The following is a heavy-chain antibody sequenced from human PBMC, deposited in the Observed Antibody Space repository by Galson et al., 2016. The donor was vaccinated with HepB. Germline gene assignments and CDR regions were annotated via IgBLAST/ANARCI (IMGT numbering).Heavy chain of an antibody. J-gene: IGHJ4*02. V-gene: IGHV2-5*01. Sequence: PALVKPTQTLTLTCTFSGFSLTTPGVGVGWIRQPPGKALEWLAFIYWNDDKRYSPPLKSRLTITKDTSKNQVVLTLTNMDPVDTATYYCAHRRTSADYGSGKDHYFDYWGQGTLVTVSS. CDR2: IYWNDDK. CDR3: AHRRTSADYGSGKDHYFDY. CDR1: GFSLTTPGVG. D-gene: IGHD3-10*01.